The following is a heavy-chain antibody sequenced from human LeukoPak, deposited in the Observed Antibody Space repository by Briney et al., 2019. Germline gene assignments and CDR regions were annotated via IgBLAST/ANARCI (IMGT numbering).Heavy chain of an antibody. CDR1: GFTFSSYA. Sequence: GGSLRLSCAASGFTFSSYAMSWVRQAPGKGLEWVSAISGSGGSTYYADSVKGRFTISRDNSKNTLYLQMNSLRAEDAAVYYCAKDPDYDFWSGPIRDWFDPWGQGTLVTVSS. CDR3: AKDPDYDFWSGPIRDWFDP. D-gene: IGHD3-3*01. CDR2: ISGSGGST. V-gene: IGHV3-23*01. J-gene: IGHJ5*02.